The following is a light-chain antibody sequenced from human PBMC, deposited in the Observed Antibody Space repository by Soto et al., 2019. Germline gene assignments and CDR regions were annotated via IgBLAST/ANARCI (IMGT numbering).Light chain of an antibody. CDR1: HSVSSTY. J-gene: IGKJ1*01. V-gene: IGKV3-20*01. CDR2: GAS. Sequence: EIVLTQSPGTLSLSPGERATLSCRASHSVSSTYLAWYQQKPGQAPRLLIYGASSRATGIPDRFSGSGSGTDFTLTISRLEPEDFAVYYCQQYETFGQGTKVEIK. CDR3: QQYET.